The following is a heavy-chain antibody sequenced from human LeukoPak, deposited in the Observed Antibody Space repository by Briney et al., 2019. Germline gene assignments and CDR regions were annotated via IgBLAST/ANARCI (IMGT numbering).Heavy chain of an antibody. CDR2: ISTSGDTI. D-gene: IGHD3-22*01. CDR1: GFTLSSYE. CDR3: ARGYGSSGYYPEVYFDY. V-gene: IGHV3-48*03. J-gene: IGHJ4*02. Sequence: GGSLRLSCAASGFTLSSYEMNWVRQAPGKGLEWVSYISTSGDTIYYADPAKGRFTISRDNAKNSLYLQMNSLRAEDTAVYYCARGYGSSGYYPEVYFDYWGQGTLVTVSS.